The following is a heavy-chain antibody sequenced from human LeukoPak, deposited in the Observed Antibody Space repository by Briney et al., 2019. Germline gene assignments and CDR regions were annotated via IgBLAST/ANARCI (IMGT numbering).Heavy chain of an antibody. CDR3: ARDYYDRSGYWYGMDV. D-gene: IGHD3-22*01. CDR1: GSTFSTYW. Sequence: GGSLRLSCTASGSTFSTYWMHWVRQAPGKGLVWVSRINSDGSSTSYADSVKGRFTISRDNAKNTLYLQMNSLRAEDTAVYYCARDYYDRSGYWYGMDVWGQGTTVTVSS. CDR2: INSDGSST. V-gene: IGHV3-74*01. J-gene: IGHJ6*02.